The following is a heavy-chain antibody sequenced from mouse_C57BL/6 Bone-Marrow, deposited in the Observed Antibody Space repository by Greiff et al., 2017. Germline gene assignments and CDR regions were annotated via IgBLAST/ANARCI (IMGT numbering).Heavy chain of an antibody. CDR1: GYTFTSYW. V-gene: IGHV1-59*01. Sequence: QVQLQQPGAELVRPGTSVKLSCKASGYTFTSYWLHWVKQRPGQGLEWIGVIDPSDSYTNYNQKFKGKATLTVDTSSSTAYMQLSSLTSEDSAVYYCARWDTTVHYWGQGTLVTVSA. CDR2: IDPSDSYT. D-gene: IGHD1-1*01. J-gene: IGHJ3*01. CDR3: ARWDTTVHY.